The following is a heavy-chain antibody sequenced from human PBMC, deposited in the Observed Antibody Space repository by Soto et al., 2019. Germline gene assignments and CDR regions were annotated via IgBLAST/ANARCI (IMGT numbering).Heavy chain of an antibody. V-gene: IGHV4-59*01. CDR3: ARDLYNWNESGWFDP. D-gene: IGHD1-20*01. CDR2: IYYSGST. Sequence: SETLSLTCTVSGGSISSYYWSWIRQPPGKGLEWIGYIYYSGSTNYNPSLKSRVTISVDTSKNQFSLKLSSVTAADTAVYYCARDLYNWNESGWFDPWGQGTLVTVSS. J-gene: IGHJ5*02. CDR1: GGSISSYY.